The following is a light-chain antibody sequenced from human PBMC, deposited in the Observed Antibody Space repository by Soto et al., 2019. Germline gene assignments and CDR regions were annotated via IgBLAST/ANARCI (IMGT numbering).Light chain of an antibody. CDR1: QSVGGIY. CDR3: QQYAGSPWT. CDR2: GAS. V-gene: IGKV3-20*01. Sequence: EIVLTQSPGTLSLSPGERATLSCRASQSVGGIYLAWYQQKPGQAPRPHIYGASSRATGIPDRFSGSGSGTDFTLTISSLEPEDFAVYYCQQYAGSPWTFGQGTKVEIK. J-gene: IGKJ1*01.